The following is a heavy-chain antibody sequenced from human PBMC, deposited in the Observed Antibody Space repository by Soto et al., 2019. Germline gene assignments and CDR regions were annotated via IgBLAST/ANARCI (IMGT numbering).Heavy chain of an antibody. CDR2: ISYGGSDK. V-gene: IGHV3-30*03. J-gene: IGHJ4*02. CDR1: GFTFSNYA. Sequence: QVQLVESGGGVVQPGRSLRLSCAASGFTFSNYAMHWVRQAPGKGLEWMTVISYGGSDKYSADSLKGRFTISRDNSKNTLSLQMNSLRAEDTAMYYCAGGIGQLVVLPLGYWGQGTLVTVSS. D-gene: IGHD6-13*01. CDR3: AGGIGQLVVLPLGY.